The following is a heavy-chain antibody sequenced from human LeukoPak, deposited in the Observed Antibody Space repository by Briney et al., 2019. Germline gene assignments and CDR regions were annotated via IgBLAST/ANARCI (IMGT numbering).Heavy chain of an antibody. D-gene: IGHD2-2*02. CDR1: GGSISSYY. Sequence: PSETLSLTCTVSGGSISSYYWSWIRQPPGKGLEWIGYIYYSGSTNYNPSLKSRVTISVDTSKNQFSPKLSSVTAADTAVYYCARVRDCSSTSCYRRGFWFDPWGQGTLVTVSS. J-gene: IGHJ5*02. CDR3: ARVRDCSSTSCYRRGFWFDP. CDR2: IYYSGST. V-gene: IGHV4-59*01.